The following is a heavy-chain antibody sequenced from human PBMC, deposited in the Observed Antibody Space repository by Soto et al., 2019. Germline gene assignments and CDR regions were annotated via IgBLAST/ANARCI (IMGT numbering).Heavy chain of an antibody. D-gene: IGHD5-18*01. CDR1: GYSFTSYG. Sequence: ASVKVSCKASGYSFTSYGISWVRQAPGQGLEWMGGIIRIIGTANYVQKFQGRVTITADESTSTAYMELSSLRSEDTAVYYCARSFSDVDTAMVTSFFDYWGQGTLVTVSS. V-gene: IGHV1-69*13. J-gene: IGHJ4*02. CDR2: IIRIIGTA. CDR3: ARSFSDVDTAMVTSFFDY.